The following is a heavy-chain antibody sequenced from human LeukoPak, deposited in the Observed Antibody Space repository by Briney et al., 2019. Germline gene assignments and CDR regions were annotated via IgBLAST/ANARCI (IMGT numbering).Heavy chain of an antibody. J-gene: IGHJ6*03. V-gene: IGHV1-2*02. D-gene: IGHD5-24*01. CDR3: ARAAFDGYYYYYYMDV. CDR1: GYTFTGYY. Sequence: ASVKVSCKASGYTFTGYYMHWVRQAPGQGLEWMGWINPNSGGTNYAQKFQGRVTMTRDTSISTAYMELSRLRSDDTAVYYCARAAFDGYYYYYYMDVWGKGTTVTISS. CDR2: INPNSGGT.